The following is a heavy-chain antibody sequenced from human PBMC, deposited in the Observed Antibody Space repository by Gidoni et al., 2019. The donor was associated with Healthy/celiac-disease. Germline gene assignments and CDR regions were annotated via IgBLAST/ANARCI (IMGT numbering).Heavy chain of an antibody. CDR2: IIPILGIA. D-gene: IGHD4-17*01. V-gene: IGHV1-69*04. Sequence: QVQLVQSGAAVKKPGSSVKVSCKASGGPFSSYAISWVRQAPGQGLEWMGRIIPILGIANYAQKFQGRVTITADKSTSTAYMELSSLRSEDTAVYYCARDATVTQDYYYGMDVWGQGTTVTVSS. J-gene: IGHJ6*02. CDR3: ARDATVTQDYYYGMDV. CDR1: GGPFSSYA.